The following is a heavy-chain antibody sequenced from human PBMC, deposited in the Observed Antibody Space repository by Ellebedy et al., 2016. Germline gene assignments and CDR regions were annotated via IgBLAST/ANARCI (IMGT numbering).Heavy chain of an antibody. Sequence: ASVKVSXXASGYTLSSYYMHWVRQAPGQGLEWMGMINPSGGSTSYAQKFQGRVTMTRDTSTSTVYMELSSLRSDDTAVYYCARNRDGGLDYWGQGTLVTVSS. CDR2: INPSGGST. CDR3: ARNRDGGLDY. J-gene: IGHJ4*02. D-gene: IGHD5-24*01. CDR1: GYTLSSYY. V-gene: IGHV1-46*01.